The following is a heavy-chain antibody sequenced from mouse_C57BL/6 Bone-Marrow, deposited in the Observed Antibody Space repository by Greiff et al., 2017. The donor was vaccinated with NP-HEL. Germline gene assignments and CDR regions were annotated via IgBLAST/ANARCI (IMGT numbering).Heavy chain of an antibody. CDR3: AIDRWLLLLGYFDY. D-gene: IGHD2-3*01. CDR2: INPNYGTT. V-gene: IGHV1-39*01. Sequence: EVQLQQSGPELVQPGASVKISCKASGYSFTDYNMNWVKQSNGKSLEWIGVINPNYGTTSYNQKFTGKATLTVDKSSSTAYMQLNSLTSEDSAVYYCAIDRWLLLLGYFDYWGQGTTLTVSS. J-gene: IGHJ2*01. CDR1: GYSFTDYN.